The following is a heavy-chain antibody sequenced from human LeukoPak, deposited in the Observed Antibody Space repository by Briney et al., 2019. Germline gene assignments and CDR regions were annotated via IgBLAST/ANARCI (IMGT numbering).Heavy chain of an antibody. CDR1: GFTFSNYW. CDR2: IKQDGSEK. J-gene: IGHJ4*02. Sequence: QPGGSLRLSCAASGFTFSNYWMRWVRQAPGKGLERVATIKQDGSEKSYVDSVKGRFTISRDNAKNSLYLQMNSLRAEDTAVYYCARDGYCSGGSCYHESHFDYWGQGTLVTVS. CDR3: ARDGYCSGGSCYHESHFDY. V-gene: IGHV3-7*01. D-gene: IGHD2-15*01.